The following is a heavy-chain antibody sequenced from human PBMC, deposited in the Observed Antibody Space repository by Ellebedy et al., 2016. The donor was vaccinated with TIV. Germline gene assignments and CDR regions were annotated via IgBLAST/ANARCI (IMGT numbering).Heavy chain of an antibody. Sequence: GESLKISCAASGFTFSSYGMHWVRQAPGKGLEWVAAISFDGNMKFYGDSVKGRFTISRDNSKNTLYLQMNSLRAEDTAVYHCARDALYSSSIVLYNWFDPWGQGTLVTVSS. CDR2: ISFDGNMK. V-gene: IGHV3-30-3*01. J-gene: IGHJ5*02. CDR1: GFTFSSYG. CDR3: ARDALYSSSIVLYNWFDP. D-gene: IGHD6-6*01.